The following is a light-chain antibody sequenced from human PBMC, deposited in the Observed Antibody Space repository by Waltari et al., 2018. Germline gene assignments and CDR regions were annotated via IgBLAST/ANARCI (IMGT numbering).Light chain of an antibody. J-gene: IGLJ2*01. CDR3: CSYAGSHVL. CDR2: DVS. Sequence: QSALTQPRSVSGSPGQSVTISCTGTSSDIGANYAFVPWYQQHPCKAPKPVIYDVSGRPLGVPGRFSGSKACNTASLTISGLQSEDEAEYYCCSYAGSHVLLGGGTKLTVL. V-gene: IGLV2-11*01. CDR1: SSDIGANYAF.